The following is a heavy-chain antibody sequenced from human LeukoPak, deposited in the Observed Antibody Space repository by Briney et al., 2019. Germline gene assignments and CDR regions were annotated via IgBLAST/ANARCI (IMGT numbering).Heavy chain of an antibody. CDR3: ARHSPLGYCSGGSCYPPHVDWFDP. V-gene: IGHV4-59*08. Sequence: PFETLSLTCPVSGGSISSHYWSWIRQPPGKGLEWIGYIYYSGSTNYNPSLKSRVTISVDTSKNHFSLKLSSVTAADTAVYYCARHSPLGYCSGGSCYPPHVDWFDPWGQGTLVTVSS. J-gene: IGHJ5*02. CDR1: GGSISSHY. D-gene: IGHD2-15*01. CDR2: IYYSGST.